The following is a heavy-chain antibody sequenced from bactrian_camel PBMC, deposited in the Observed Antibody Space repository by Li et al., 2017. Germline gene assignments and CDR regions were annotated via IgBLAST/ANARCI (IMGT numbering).Heavy chain of an antibody. CDR3: ATEGSWLPPSD. D-gene: IGHD2*01. V-gene: IGHV3S31*01. J-gene: IGHJ4*01. CDR2: INRSGTTT. CDR1: GFTFDIYG. Sequence: VQLVESGGGLVQPGRSLRLSCTASGFTFDIYGMSWVRQAPGKGPEWVSGINRSGTTTFYSESVKGRFTISRDNDKKTLYLQLSSLKTEDTAMYYCATEGSWLPPSDWGQGTQVTVS.